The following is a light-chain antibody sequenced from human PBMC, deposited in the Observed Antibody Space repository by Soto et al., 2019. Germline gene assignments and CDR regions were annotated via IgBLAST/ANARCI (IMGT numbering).Light chain of an antibody. CDR3: QTWGTGIRV. J-gene: IGLJ3*02. Sequence: QLVLTQSPSASASLGTSVKLTCTLGSGHSSRAIAWHQQQPGKGPRYLMKVNSDGSHIKGDGIPDRFSGSSSGPERYLTISRLQSEDETDYFCQTWGTGIRVFGGGTKLTVL. CDR1: SGHSSRA. V-gene: IGLV4-69*01. CDR2: VNSDGSH.